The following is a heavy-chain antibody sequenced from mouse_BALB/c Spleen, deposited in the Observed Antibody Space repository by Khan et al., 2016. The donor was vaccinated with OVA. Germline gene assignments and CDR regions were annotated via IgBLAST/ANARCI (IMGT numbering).Heavy chain of an antibody. J-gene: IGHJ3*01. CDR2: IYPGSDST. D-gene: IGHD2-14*01. Sequence: QVQLQQSGPELVKPGASVKMSCKASGYTLTDYVMNWVKQRNGQGLEWIGKIYPGSDSTYYNEKFKGKAKLTADRSSSTAYMKLSNLTSEDTAVYYCASAGLYVFAYWGQGTLLTVSS. CDR1: GYTLTDYV. V-gene: IGHV1-77*01. CDR3: ASAGLYVFAY.